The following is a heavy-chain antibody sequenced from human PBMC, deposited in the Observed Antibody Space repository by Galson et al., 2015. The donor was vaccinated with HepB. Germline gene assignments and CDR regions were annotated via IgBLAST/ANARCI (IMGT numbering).Heavy chain of an antibody. V-gene: IGHV3-21*01. J-gene: IGHJ3*02. Sequence: SLRLSCAASGFTLSTYNMNWVRQAPGKGLEWVSFIDTGNTFVKYTESVKGRFTISRDDAKNSLYLQMSSLRAEDTALYYCARDLGTSRRAYDIWGQGTLVTVSS. CDR1: GFTLSTYN. D-gene: IGHD1-1*01. CDR3: ARDLGTSRRAYDI. CDR2: IDTGNTFV.